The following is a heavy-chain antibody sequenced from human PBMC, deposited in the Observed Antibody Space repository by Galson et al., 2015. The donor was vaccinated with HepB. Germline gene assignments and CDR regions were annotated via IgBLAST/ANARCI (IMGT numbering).Heavy chain of an antibody. CDR3: ATGKGTTYNMDV. V-gene: IGHV1-69*10. CDR1: GGTFSSRT. J-gene: IGHJ6*02. Sequence: SVKVSCKASGGTFSSRTISWVRQAPGQGLEWMGGIIPIFPMTNYAQRFQGSVTITADTSTSTAYMVLSSLKSEDTAVYFCATGKGTTYNMDVWGQGTTITVSS. D-gene: IGHD5-24*01. CDR2: IIPIFPMT.